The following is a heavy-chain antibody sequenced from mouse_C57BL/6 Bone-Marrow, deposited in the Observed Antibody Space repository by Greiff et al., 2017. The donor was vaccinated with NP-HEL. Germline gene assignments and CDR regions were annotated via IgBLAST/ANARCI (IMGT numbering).Heavy chain of an antibody. CDR3: ARWGLRWYFDV. CDR1: GYSFTSDY. Sequence: VQLKQSGPGLAKPSQTLSLTCSVTGYSFTSDYWNWVRKFPGNKLEYMGYISYSGSTYYNPSLKSRISITRDTSMNQYYMQLNSVTTEDTATYYGARWGLRWYFDVWGKGTTVTVSS. J-gene: IGHJ1*03. V-gene: IGHV3-8*01. D-gene: IGHD3-1*01. CDR2: ISYSGST.